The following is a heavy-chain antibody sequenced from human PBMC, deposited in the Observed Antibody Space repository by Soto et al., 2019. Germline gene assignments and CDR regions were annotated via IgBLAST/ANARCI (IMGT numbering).Heavy chain of an antibody. CDR2: ISAYNGNT. J-gene: IGHJ6*04. CDR1: GYTFTSYG. Sequence: QVQLVQSGAEVKKPGASVKVSCKASGYTFTSYGISWVRQAPGQGLEWMGWISAYNGNTNYAQKLQGRVTMTTDTSTSTAYLELRSLWSDDTAVYYCASSLVWRGLATSMAFWGKGTTVTVAS. V-gene: IGHV1-18*01. D-gene: IGHD3-3*01. CDR3: ASSLVWRGLATSMAF.